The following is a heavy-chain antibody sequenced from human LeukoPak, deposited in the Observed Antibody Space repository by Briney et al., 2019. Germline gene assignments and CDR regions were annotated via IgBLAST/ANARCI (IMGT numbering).Heavy chain of an antibody. CDR1: GFTFSSYA. D-gene: IGHD3-9*01. CDR3: ARDPSPLRYFDWLLSPYFDY. V-gene: IGHV3-30*04. Sequence: GGSLRLSCAASGFTFSSYAMHWVRQAPGKGVEGVAVISYDGSNKYYADSVKGRFTISRDNSKNTLYLQMNSLRAEDTAVYYCARDPSPLRYFDWLLSPYFDYWGQGTLVTVSS. CDR2: ISYDGSNK. J-gene: IGHJ4*02.